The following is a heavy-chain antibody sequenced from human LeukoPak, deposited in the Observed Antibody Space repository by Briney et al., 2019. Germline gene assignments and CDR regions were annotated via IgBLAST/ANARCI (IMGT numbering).Heavy chain of an antibody. Sequence: PGGSLRLSCSASGYTFSVYAMSWVRQAPGKGLKWVSGVGGSGTNTYYADSVKGRFTISRDNAKNTLYLQMNSLRDDDTALYYCAKAGGDRYFDWRGLDAWGQGSWVSVSS. V-gene: IGHV3-23*05. CDR3: AKAGGDRYFDWRGLDA. CDR1: GYTFSVYA. D-gene: IGHD3-9*01. CDR2: VGGSGTNT. J-gene: IGHJ5*02.